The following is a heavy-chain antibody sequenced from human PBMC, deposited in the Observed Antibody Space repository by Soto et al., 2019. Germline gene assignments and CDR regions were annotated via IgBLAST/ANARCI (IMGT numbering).Heavy chain of an antibody. CDR3: ARESDSSGYSWFDP. J-gene: IGHJ5*02. D-gene: IGHD3-22*01. CDR1: GGTLSSNA. Sequence: GASVKVSCKDSGGTLSSNASRWVRQGPGQGLEWMGGIIPIFGTANYAQKFQGRVTITADESTSTAYMELSSLRSEDTAVYYCARESDSSGYSWFDPWGQGTLVTVSS. V-gene: IGHV1-69*13. CDR2: IIPIFGTA.